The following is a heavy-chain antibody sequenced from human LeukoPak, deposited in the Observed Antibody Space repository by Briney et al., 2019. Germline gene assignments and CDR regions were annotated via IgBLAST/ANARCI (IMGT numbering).Heavy chain of an antibody. CDR1: GGSINSYY. CDR3: ARTGAVAGIDY. J-gene: IGHJ4*02. V-gene: IGHV4-59*12. CDR2: IYHSGST. D-gene: IGHD6-19*01. Sequence: SETLSLTCTVSGGSINSYYWSWIRQPPGKGLEWIGYIYHSGSTYYNPSLKSRVTISVDRSKNQFSLKLSSVTAADTAVYYCARTGAVAGIDYWGQGTLVTVSS.